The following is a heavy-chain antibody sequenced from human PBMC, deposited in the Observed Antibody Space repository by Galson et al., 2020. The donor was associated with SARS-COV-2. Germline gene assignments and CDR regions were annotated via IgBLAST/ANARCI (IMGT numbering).Heavy chain of an antibody. CDR2: TSYRSQWST. CDR1: GDSVSSNSAA. J-gene: IGHJ3*02. Sequence: SQTLSLTCAISGDSVSSNSAAWNWIRQSPSRGLEWLGRTSYRSQWSTDYAVSVKSRITINPDTSKNQFSLQLNSVTPEDTAIYYCAGRVAGAGSLHIWGQGTVV. CDR3: AGRVAGAGSLHI. V-gene: IGHV6-1*01. D-gene: IGHD6-13*01.